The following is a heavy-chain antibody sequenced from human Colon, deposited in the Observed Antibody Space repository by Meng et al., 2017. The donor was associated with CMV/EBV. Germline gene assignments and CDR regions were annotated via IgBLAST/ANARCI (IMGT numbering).Heavy chain of an antibody. J-gene: IGHJ4*02. V-gene: IGHV1-69*12. Sequence: QVHLGQSGAEVKKPGSSVTVSCKASGSTFTRYAISWVRLAPGQGLEWMGQIVPLFATTNYARKFQARVTITADESTGTTYMELNSLRADDTALYYCARELARGGYWGQGTLVTVSS. CDR1: GSTFTRYA. CDR3: ARELARGGY. CDR2: IVPLFATT.